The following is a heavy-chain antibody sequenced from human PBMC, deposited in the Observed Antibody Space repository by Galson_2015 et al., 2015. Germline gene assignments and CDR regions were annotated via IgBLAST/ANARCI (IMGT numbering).Heavy chain of an antibody. J-gene: IGHJ4*02. Sequence: PALVKPTQTLTLTCTFSGFSLTTHGVGVGWIRQPPGKALEWLALIYWSDDNCYSPSLKSRLTITKDTSKNQVVLTMTNMDPVDTATYFCTHRRPGSGYDYFDYWGQGILVTVSS. CDR2: IYWSDDN. V-gene: IGHV2-5*01. CDR1: GFSLTTHGVG. D-gene: IGHD5-12*01. CDR3: THRRPGSGYDYFDY.